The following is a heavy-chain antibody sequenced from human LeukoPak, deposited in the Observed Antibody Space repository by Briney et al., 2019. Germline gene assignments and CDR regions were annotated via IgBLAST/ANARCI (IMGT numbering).Heavy chain of an antibody. CDR3: AKEAQQLGSVFVY. V-gene: IGHV3-23*01. J-gene: IGHJ4*02. D-gene: IGHD6-13*01. CDR1: GFTLRSYA. Sequence: GGSLRLTCAASGFTLRSYAMSWVRQAPGKGLEWVSGISGSGGSTYYADSVKGRFTISRDNSKNTLYLQMNSLRAKDTAVYYCAKEAQQLGSVFVYWGQGTLVTVSS. CDR2: ISGSGGST.